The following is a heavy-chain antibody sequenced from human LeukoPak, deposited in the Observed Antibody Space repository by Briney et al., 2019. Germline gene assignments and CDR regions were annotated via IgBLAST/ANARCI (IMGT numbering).Heavy chain of an antibody. J-gene: IGHJ4*02. V-gene: IGHV1-2*02. CDR3: AREGQGRYCSGGNCFPFEY. CDR1: GYMFTVYY. D-gene: IGHD2-15*01. Sequence: ASVKVSCKASGYMFTVYYIHWVRQAPGQGLEWMGWINPNSGGTNYAQEFQGRVTMTRDTSSNTGYMDLSRLTSDDTAVYYCAREGQGRYCSGGNCFPFEYWGQGTLVTVSS. CDR2: INPNSGGT.